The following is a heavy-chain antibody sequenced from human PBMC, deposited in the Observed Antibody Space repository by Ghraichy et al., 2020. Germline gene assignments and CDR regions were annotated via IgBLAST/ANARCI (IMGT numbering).Heavy chain of an antibody. Sequence: SCVASGFTFSVYWMHWVRQVPGKGPVWVSRINSDGTTTAYVDSVKGRFTISRDNAKKTLYLQMNNLRAEDTATYYCARVLDKDSSGYSVWGQGVLVTVSS. CDR2: INSDGTTT. J-gene: IGHJ4*02. D-gene: IGHD3-22*01. CDR3: ARVLDKDSSGYSV. V-gene: IGHV3-74*01. CDR1: GFTFSVYW.